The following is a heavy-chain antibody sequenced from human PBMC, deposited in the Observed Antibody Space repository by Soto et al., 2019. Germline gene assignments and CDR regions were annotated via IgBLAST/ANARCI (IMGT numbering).Heavy chain of an antibody. D-gene: IGHD1-26*01. CDR2: ISYSGST. V-gene: IGHV4-30-4*01. J-gene: IGHJ4*02. Sequence: QVQLQESGPGLVNPSETLSLTCTVSGGSISSGDYYWSWIRQPPGKGLEWIAFISYSGSTSYTPSLQSRVAMSVDTSRNQFSLRLSSVTAADTAVYYCATMGTTTGSYYFYYWGQGTLVTVSS. CDR3: ATMGTTTGSYYFYY. CDR1: GGSISSGDYY.